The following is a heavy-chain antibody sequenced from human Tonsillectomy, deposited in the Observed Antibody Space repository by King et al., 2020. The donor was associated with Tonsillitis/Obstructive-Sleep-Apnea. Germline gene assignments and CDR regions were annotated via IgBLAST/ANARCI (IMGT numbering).Heavy chain of an antibody. CDR2: IDSISDTI. Sequence: VQLVESGGGLVQPGGSLRLSCAASGFTFSGYSMNWVRQAPGKGLEWVSYIDSISDTIYYADSVKGRFTISRDNAKNSLYLQMNSLRDDDTAVYYCVRDHCSSVTCYNFDCWGQGALVTVSS. J-gene: IGHJ4*02. CDR1: GFTFSGYS. V-gene: IGHV3-48*02. D-gene: IGHD2-2*02. CDR3: VRDHCSSVTCYNFDC.